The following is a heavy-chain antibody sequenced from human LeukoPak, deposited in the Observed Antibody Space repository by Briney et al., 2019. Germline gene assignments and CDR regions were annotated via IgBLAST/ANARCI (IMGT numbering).Heavy chain of an antibody. CDR1: GFTFDDYV. D-gene: IGHD2-15*01. CDR2: ISWNSGTI. V-gene: IGHV3-9*01. Sequence: GRSLRLSCAASGFTFDDYVMHWVRQAPGKGLEWVSSISWNSGTIGYADSVKGRFTISRDNAKNSLYLQMNSLRGEDTALYYCAKEVTQGGLGDWGQGTLVTVSS. CDR3: AKEVTQGGLGD. J-gene: IGHJ4*02.